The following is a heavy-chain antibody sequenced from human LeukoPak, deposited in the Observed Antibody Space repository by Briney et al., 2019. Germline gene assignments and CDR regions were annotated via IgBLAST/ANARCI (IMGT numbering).Heavy chain of an antibody. D-gene: IGHD3-16*01. V-gene: IGHV3-53*01. J-gene: IGHJ4*02. CDR3: ARDSVGGPFDY. CDR1: GFTVSGNY. CDR2: IYSGGST. Sequence: GGSLRLSCAASGFTVSGNYMSWVRRAPGKGLEWVSVIYSGGSTYYADSVKGRFTISRDNSKNTLYLQMNSLRAEDTAVYYCARDSVGGPFDYWGQATLVTVSS.